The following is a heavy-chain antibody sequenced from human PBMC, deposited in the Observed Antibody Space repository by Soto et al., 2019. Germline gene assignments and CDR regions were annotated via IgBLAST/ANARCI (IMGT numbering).Heavy chain of an antibody. CDR1: GGSISSSSYY. Sequence: SETLSLTCTVSGGSISSSSYYWGWIRQPPGKGLEWIGSIYYSGSTYYNPSLKSRVTISVDTSKNQFSLKLSSVTAADTAVYYCAIPKGGDHIFDPWGQGTLVTVSS. D-gene: IGHD2-21*02. CDR3: AIPKGGDHIFDP. J-gene: IGHJ5*02. V-gene: IGHV4-39*01. CDR2: IYYSGST.